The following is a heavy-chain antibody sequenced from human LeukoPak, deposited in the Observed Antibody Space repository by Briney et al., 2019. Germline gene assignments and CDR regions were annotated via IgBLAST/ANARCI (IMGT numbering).Heavy chain of an antibody. V-gene: IGHV1-46*01. D-gene: IGHD3-22*01. CDR1: GYTFTSYY. CDR3: ARDSRPSYDSSGYYYPGDC. Sequence: ASVKVSCKASGYTFTSYYMHWVRQAPGQGLEWMAIINPSGGSTSYAQKFQGRVTMTRDTSTSTVYMELSSLRSEDTAVYYCARDSRPSYDSSGYYYPGDCWGQGTLVTVSS. CDR2: INPSGGST. J-gene: IGHJ4*02.